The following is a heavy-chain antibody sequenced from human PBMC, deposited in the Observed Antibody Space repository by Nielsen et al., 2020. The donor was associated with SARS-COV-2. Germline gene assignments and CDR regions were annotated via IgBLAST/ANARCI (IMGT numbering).Heavy chain of an antibody. CDR2: INTNTGNP. D-gene: IGHD2-2*01. Sequence: WVRQAPGQGLEWMGWINTNTGNPTYAQGFTGRFVFSLDTSVSTAYLQISSLKAEDTAVYYCARDESGYCSSTSCYELAFDIWGQGTMVTVSS. V-gene: IGHV7-4-1*02. CDR3: ARDESGYCSSTSCYELAFDI. J-gene: IGHJ3*02.